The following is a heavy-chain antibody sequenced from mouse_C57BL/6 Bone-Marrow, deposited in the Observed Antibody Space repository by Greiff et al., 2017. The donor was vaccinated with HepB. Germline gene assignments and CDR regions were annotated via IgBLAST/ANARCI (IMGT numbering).Heavy chain of an antibody. CDR2: ISYDGSN. D-gene: IGHD2-4*01. Sequence: EVKLQESGPGLVKPSQSLSLTCSVTGYSITSDYYWNWIRQFPGNKLEWMGYISYDGSNNYNPSLKNRISITRDTSKNQFFLKLNSVTTEDTATYYCARDSDYDDGYWGQGTTLTVSS. J-gene: IGHJ2*01. V-gene: IGHV3-6*01. CDR1: GYSITSDYY. CDR3: ARDSDYDDGY.